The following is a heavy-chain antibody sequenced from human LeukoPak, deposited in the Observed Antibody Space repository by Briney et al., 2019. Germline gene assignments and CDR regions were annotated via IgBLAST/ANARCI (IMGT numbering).Heavy chain of an antibody. J-gene: IGHJ3*02. CDR2: IYPGDSDT. D-gene: IGHD5-18*01. Sequence: NRGESLKISCKGSGYSFTSYWIGWVRQMPGKGLEWMGIIYPGDSDTRNSPSFQGQVTISADKSISTAYLQWSSLKASDTAMYYCARQVDTAMENAFDIWGQGTMVTVSS. V-gene: IGHV5-51*01. CDR1: GYSFTSYW. CDR3: ARQVDTAMENAFDI.